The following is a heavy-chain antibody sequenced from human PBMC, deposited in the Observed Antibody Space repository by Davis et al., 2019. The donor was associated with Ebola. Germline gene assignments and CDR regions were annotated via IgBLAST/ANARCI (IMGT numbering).Heavy chain of an antibody. Sequence: GESLKISCAASGFTFNIFDMHWVRQAPGRGLEWVAFVRSHGSDDHYADSVKGRFIISRDNSKNTLYLQMNSLRPEDTAVYYCAKHRGVAWNAMDVWGQGTTVTVSS. V-gene: IGHV3-30*02. CDR1: GFTFNIFD. CDR3: AKHRGVAWNAMDV. J-gene: IGHJ6*02. D-gene: IGHD1-14*01. CDR2: VRSHGSDD.